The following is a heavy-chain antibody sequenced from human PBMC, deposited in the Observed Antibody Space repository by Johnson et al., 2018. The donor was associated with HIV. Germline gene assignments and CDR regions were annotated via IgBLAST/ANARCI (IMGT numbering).Heavy chain of an antibody. D-gene: IGHD3-22*01. CDR1: GFTFDDYG. Sequence: QMLLVESGGGVVRPGGSLRLSCAASGFTFDDYGMSWVRQAPGKGLEWVSVIFSVGNAYYSDSVKGRFTISRDNSKNTLYLQMNSLRAEDTAVYYCAKDQYYYDSSGYSDAFDIWGQGTMVTVAS. J-gene: IGHJ3*02. CDR2: IFSVGNA. V-gene: IGHV3-NL1*01. CDR3: AKDQYYYDSSGYSDAFDI.